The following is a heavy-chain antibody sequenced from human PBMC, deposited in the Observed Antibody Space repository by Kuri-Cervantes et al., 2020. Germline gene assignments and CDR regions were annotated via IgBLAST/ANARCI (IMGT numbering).Heavy chain of an antibody. V-gene: IGHV3-48*02. CDR2: ISSSSSTI. CDR3: ARGAYGDY. CDR1: GFTFSSYG. J-gene: IGHJ4*02. D-gene: IGHD5-12*01. Sequence: GESLKISCAASGFTFSSYGMNWVRQAPGKGLEWVSYISSSSSTIYYADSVKGRFTISRDNAKNSLYLQMNSLRDEDTAVYYCARGAYGDYWGQGTLVTVSS.